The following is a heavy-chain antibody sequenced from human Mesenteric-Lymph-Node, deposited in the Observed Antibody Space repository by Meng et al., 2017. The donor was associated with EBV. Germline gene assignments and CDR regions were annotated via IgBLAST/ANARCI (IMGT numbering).Heavy chain of an antibody. D-gene: IGHD4-23*01. Sequence: QVQLQESGPGLVKPSQTLSLTCAVSGGSFSGYYWSWIRQPPGKGLEWIGEINHSGGTNYNPSLESRVTISVDASKNQFSLKLRSVTAADTAVYYCARGGGVLTPLDYWGQGGLDTVSS. CDR3: ARGGGVLTPLDY. V-gene: IGHV4-34*09. CDR1: GGSFSGYY. J-gene: IGHJ4*02. CDR2: INHSGGT.